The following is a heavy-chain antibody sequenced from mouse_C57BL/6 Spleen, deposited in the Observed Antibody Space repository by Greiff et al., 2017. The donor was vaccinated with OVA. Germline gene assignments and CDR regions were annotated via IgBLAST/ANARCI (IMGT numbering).Heavy chain of an antibody. V-gene: IGHV1-62-2*01. Sequence: VHLVESGAELVKPGASVKLSCKASGYTFTEYTIHWVKQRSGQGLEWIGWFYPGSGSIKYNEKFKDKATLTADKSSSTVYMELSRLTSEDSAVYFCARHEGLYDYFDYWGQGTTLTVSS. J-gene: IGHJ2*01. CDR3: ARHEGLYDYFDY. CDR2: FYPGSGSI. D-gene: IGHD2-3*01. CDR1: GYTFTEYT.